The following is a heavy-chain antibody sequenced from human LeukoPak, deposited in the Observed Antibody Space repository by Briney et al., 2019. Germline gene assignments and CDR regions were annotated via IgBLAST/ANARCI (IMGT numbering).Heavy chain of an antibody. CDR1: GFTFSGYE. Sequence: GGSLRLSCAASGFTFSGYEMNWVRQAPGKGLEWVSYISSSGSTIYYAASVKGRFTISRDNAKNSLYLQMNSLRAEDTAVYYCARDLLLWFGEQHNWFDPWGQGTLVTVSS. J-gene: IGHJ5*02. D-gene: IGHD3-10*01. V-gene: IGHV3-48*03. CDR3: ARDLLLWFGEQHNWFDP. CDR2: ISSSGSTI.